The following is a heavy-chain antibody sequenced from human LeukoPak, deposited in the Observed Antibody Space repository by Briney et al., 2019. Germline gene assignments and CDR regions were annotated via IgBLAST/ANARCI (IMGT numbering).Heavy chain of an antibody. CDR2: ISSSSNSI. CDR1: GFTFSIYS. CDR3: ARGPSCSSTSCYTTGLFDY. Sequence: PGGSLRLSCTASGFTFSIYSMNWVRQAPGKGLEWVSSISSSSNSICYADSVKGQFTISRDNAKNSLYLQMNSLRAEDTAVYYCARGPSCSSTSCYTTGLFDYWGQGTLVTVSS. J-gene: IGHJ4*02. D-gene: IGHD2-2*01. V-gene: IGHV3-21*01.